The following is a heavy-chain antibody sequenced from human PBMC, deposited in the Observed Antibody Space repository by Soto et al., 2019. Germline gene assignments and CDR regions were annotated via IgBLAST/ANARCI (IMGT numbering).Heavy chain of an antibody. J-gene: IGHJ4*02. Sequence: GESLKISCKGSGYSFTNYWIHWVRQMAGKGLEWMGRIDPDDSYTDYSPSFQGHVTISVDKSISTAYLQWSSLQASDTAIYYCARLPPPTYCSGSTCSGYWGQGTLVTVSS. CDR1: GYSFTNYW. CDR2: IDPDDSYT. V-gene: IGHV5-10-1*01. CDR3: ARLPPPTYCSGSTCSGY. D-gene: IGHD2-15*01.